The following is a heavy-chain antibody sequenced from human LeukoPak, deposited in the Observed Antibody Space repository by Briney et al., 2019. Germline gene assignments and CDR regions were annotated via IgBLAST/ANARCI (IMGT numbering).Heavy chain of an antibody. CDR3: ARPIYSGYDSFDY. Sequence: PSETLSLTCAVSGGSISSSNWWSWVRQPPGKGLEWIGEIYHSGSTNYNPSLKSRVTISVDKSKNQFPLKLSSVTAADTAVYYCARPIYSGYDSFDYWGQGTLVTVSS. CDR1: GGSISSSNW. J-gene: IGHJ4*02. CDR2: IYHSGST. V-gene: IGHV4-4*02. D-gene: IGHD5-12*01.